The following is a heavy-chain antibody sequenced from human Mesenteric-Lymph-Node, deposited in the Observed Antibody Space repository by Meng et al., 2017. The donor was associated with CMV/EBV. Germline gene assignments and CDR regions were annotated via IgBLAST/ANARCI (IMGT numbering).Heavy chain of an antibody. CDR1: EFSFSNYG. CDR2: IWYDGSYK. D-gene: IGHD1-26*01. Sequence: SEFSFSNYGMHWVRQAPGKGLEWVAVIWYDGSYKYYGDSVKGRFTISRDNSKNTLYLQMNSLRAEDTAVYYCAKLTSGSYNNWFDPWGQGTLVTVSS. V-gene: IGHV3-33*06. J-gene: IGHJ5*02. CDR3: AKLTSGSYNNWFDP.